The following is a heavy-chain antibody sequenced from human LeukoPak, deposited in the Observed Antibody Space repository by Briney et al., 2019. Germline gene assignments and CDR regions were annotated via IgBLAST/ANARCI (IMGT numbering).Heavy chain of an antibody. CDR3: ARDLGKYGGPNYFDY. CDR1: GFTFSSYA. D-gene: IGHD4-23*01. V-gene: IGHV3-30-3*01. J-gene: IGHJ4*02. Sequence: GGSLRLSCAASGFTFSSYAMHWVRQAPGNGLEWVAVISYDGSNKYYADSVKGRFTISRDNSKNTLYLQMNSLRAEDTAVYYCARDLGKYGGPNYFDYWGQGTLVTVSS. CDR2: ISYDGSNK.